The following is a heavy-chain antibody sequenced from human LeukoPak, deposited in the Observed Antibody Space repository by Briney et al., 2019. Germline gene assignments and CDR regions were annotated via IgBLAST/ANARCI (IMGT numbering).Heavy chain of an antibody. J-gene: IGHJ6*02. V-gene: IGHV3-53*01. CDR3: ARDDYYGSGSETYYYGMDV. CDR2: IYSGGST. Sequence: GGSLRLSCAAFGFTVSSNYMSWVRQAPGKGLEWVSVIYSGGSTYYADSVKGRFTISRDNSKNTLYLQMNSLRAEDTAVYYCARDDYYGSGSETYYYGMDVWGQGTTVTVSS. D-gene: IGHD3-10*01. CDR1: GFTVSSNY.